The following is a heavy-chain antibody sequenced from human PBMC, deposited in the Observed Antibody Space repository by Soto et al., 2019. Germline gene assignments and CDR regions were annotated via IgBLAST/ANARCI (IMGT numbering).Heavy chain of an antibody. V-gene: IGHV3-23*01. CDR1: GFTFSNYA. CDR2: INIVGGNT. J-gene: IGHJ4*02. CDR3: SKNYYFDS. Sequence: VQLLESGGDLVQPGGSLRLSCAASGFTFSNYAMSWVRQASGKALEWVSSINIVGGNTNYADSVRGRFTMSRDDSKNTVFLQMNSLRAEDTAIYYCSKNYYFDSWGQGTLVTVSS.